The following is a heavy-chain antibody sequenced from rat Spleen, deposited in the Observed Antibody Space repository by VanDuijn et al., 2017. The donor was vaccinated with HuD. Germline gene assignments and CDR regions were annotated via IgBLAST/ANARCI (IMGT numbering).Heavy chain of an antibody. CDR2: ISYDGTAT. Sequence: EVQLVESGGGLVQPGRSMKLSCAASGLSFSNYDMAWVRPAPTKGLEWVASISYDGTATYYRDTVKGRFTLSRDNANSTLYLQMGSLRSEDTATYYCARLPGPLDYWGQGVMVTVSS. V-gene: IGHV5-25*01. CDR1: GLSFSNYD. J-gene: IGHJ2*01. D-gene: IGHD1-4*01. CDR3: ARLPGPLDY.